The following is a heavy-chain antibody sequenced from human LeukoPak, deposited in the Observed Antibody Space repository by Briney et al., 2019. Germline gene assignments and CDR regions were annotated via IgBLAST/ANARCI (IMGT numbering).Heavy chain of an antibody. D-gene: IGHD5-18*01. CDR1: GGSFSGYY. CDR3: ARVGYSYVINDWSRTGLGAYPTKYYYHMDV. J-gene: IGHJ6*03. CDR2: INHSGST. V-gene: IGHV4-34*01. Sequence: SETLSLTCAVYGGSFSGYYWSWIRQPPGKGREWIGEINHSGSTNYNPSLKSRVTISGDTTNNQFSLKLSSVTAADTAVYFCARVGYSYVINDWSRTGLGAYPTKYYYHMDVWGKGSTVTVSS.